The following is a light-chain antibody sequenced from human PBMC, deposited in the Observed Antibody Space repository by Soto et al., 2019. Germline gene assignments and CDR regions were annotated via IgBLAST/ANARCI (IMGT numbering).Light chain of an antibody. J-gene: IGLJ2*01. Sequence: QSALTQPASVSGSPGQSITISCTGTSSDVGGYNSVSWYQQHPGKAPKLMIYDVTNRPSGVSDRFSGSKSGNTAALTISILQADDEADYYCSSYTCSSLLVFGGGTKLTVL. CDR3: SSYTCSSLLV. V-gene: IGLV2-14*01. CDR2: DVT. CDR1: SSDVGGYNS.